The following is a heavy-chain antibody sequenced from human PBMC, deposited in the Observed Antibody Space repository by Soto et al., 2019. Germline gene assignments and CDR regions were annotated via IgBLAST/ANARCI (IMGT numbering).Heavy chain of an antibody. V-gene: IGHV1-2*04. D-gene: IGHD2-15*01. CDR3: AILGGERGYCSGGSCPFDY. Sequence: QVQLVQSGAEVKKPGASVKVSCKASGYTFTGYYMHWVRQAPGQGLEWMGWINPNSGGTNYAQKFQGWVTMTRDTSISTAYMELRRLRSDATAVYYCAILGGERGYCSGGSCPFDYWGQGTLVTVSS. J-gene: IGHJ4*02. CDR2: INPNSGGT. CDR1: GYTFTGYY.